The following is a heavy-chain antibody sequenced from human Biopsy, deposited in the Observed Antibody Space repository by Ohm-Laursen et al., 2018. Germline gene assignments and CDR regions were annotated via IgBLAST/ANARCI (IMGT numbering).Heavy chain of an antibody. V-gene: IGHV4-39*01. CDR3: ARHSFGSGRDF. J-gene: IGHJ4*02. CDR1: DGSISNIINY. Sequence: SETLSLTCTVTDGSISNIINYWGWIRQPLGKGLEWLGIIYHTGITNYNPSLKSRVTISVDTSNNHFSLKLSSLTAADTAVYYCARHSFGSGRDFWGQGTLVTVSS. D-gene: IGHD3-10*01. CDR2: IYHTGIT.